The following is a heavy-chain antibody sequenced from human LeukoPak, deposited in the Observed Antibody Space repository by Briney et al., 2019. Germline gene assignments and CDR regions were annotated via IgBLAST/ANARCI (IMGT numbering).Heavy chain of an antibody. CDR2: IWYDGSNK. CDR1: GFTFSSYG. D-gene: IGHD3-3*01. CDR3: AKVGGSYDFWSGSDLPDY. J-gene: IGHJ4*02. V-gene: IGHV3-33*06. Sequence: GRSLRLSCAASGFTFSSYGMHWVRQAPGKGLEWVAVIWYDGSNKYYADSVKGRFTISRDNSKNTLYLQMNSLRAEDTAVYYCAKVGGSYDFWSGSDLPDYWGQGTLVTVSS.